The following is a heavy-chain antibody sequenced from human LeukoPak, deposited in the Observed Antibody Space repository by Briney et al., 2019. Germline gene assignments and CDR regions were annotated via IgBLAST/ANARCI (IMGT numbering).Heavy chain of an antibody. V-gene: IGHV3-11*06. J-gene: IGHJ4*02. D-gene: IGHD3-10*01. CDR1: GFTFSDYY. CDR3: ARNRGVRGVTTEHHDY. Sequence: KPGGSLRLSCAASGFTFSDYYMSWIRQAPGKGLEWVSYISSSSSYTNYADSVKGRFTISRDNAKNSLYLQMNSPRAEDTAVYYCARNRGVRGVTTEHHDYWGQGTLVTVSS. CDR2: ISSSSSYT.